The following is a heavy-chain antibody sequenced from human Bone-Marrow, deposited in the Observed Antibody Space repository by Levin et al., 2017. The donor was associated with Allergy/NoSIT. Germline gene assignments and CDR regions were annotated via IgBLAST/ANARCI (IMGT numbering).Heavy chain of an antibody. V-gene: IGHV4-61*01. CDR2: IYHSGST. J-gene: IGHJ4*02. CDR1: GGSVRSGSYY. Sequence: SQTLSLTCTVSGGSVRSGSYYWSWIRQPPGKGLEWIAYIYHSGSTKYNPSIKSRVTISLDTSRNQFSLRLTSLTAADTAVYYCARGSYFGGLSFDCWGKGTLVTVSS. CDR3: ARGSYFGGLSFDC. D-gene: IGHD4-23*01.